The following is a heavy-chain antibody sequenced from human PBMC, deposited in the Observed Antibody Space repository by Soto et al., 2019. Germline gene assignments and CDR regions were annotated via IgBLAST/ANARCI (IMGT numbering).Heavy chain of an antibody. D-gene: IGHD3-10*01. Sequence: SETLSLTCAVYGGSFSGYYWSWIRQPPGKGLEWIGEINHSGSTNYNPSLKSRVTISVDTSKNQFSLKLSSVTAADTAVYYCARFRVAITMVRGATYYYGMDVWGQGTTVTVSS. CDR2: INHSGST. J-gene: IGHJ6*02. V-gene: IGHV4-34*01. CDR1: GGSFSGYY. CDR3: ARFRVAITMVRGATYYYGMDV.